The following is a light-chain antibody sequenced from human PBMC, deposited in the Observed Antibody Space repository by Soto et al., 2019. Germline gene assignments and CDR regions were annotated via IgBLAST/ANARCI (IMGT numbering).Light chain of an antibody. CDR1: SSDVGGYNY. CDR3: SSSTSSPTYV. CDR2: EVN. J-gene: IGLJ1*01. V-gene: IGLV2-14*01. Sequence: QSALTQPASGSGSPGQSITISCTGSSSDVGGYNYVSWYQQYPGKAPKLMIYEVNNRPSGVSNRFSGSKSGNTASLTISGLQDEDEADYYCSSSTSSPTYVFGTGTKLTVL.